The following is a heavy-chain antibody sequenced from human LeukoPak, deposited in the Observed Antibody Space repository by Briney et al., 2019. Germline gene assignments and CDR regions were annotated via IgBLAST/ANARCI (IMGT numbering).Heavy chain of an antibody. CDR3: ARVDCSGGSCYQIENWFDP. D-gene: IGHD2-15*01. CDR2: INSSGSTI. Sequence: GGSLRLSCSASGFTFSDYYMSWIRQAPGKGLEWVSYINSSGSTIYYADSVKGRFTISRDNAKNSLYLQMNSLRAEDTAVYYCARVDCSGGSCYQIENWFDPWGQGTLVTVSS. J-gene: IGHJ5*02. V-gene: IGHV3-11*04. CDR1: GFTFSDYY.